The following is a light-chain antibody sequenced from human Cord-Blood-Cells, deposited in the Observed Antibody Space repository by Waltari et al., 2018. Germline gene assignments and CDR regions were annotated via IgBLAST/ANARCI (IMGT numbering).Light chain of an antibody. CDR2: GAS. CDR3: QQYGSSPWT. CDR1: QSVSSSY. Sequence: EIVLTQSPGTLSLSPGERATLSCRASQSVSSSYLAWYQQKPGQAPRLRSYGASSRATVIPDRFSGSGSGTDFTLTISRLEPEDFAVYYCQQYGSSPWTFGQGTKVEIK. V-gene: IGKV3-20*01. J-gene: IGKJ1*01.